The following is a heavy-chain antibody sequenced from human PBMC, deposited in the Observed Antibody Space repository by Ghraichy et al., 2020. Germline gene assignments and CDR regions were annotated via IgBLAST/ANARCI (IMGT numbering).Heavy chain of an antibody. J-gene: IGHJ6*02. D-gene: IGHD6-13*01. V-gene: IGHV3-30-3*01. Sequence: LSLTCAASGFTFTTYSMHWVRQAPGKGLEWVAVISHDGNSKYYADSVKGRFTISRDNSRNTVYLQMNSLRAEDTAVYYCARDIKSSSWSYYYYAMDVWGQGTTVTVSS. CDR1: GFTFTTYS. CDR3: ARDIKSSSWSYYYYAMDV. CDR2: ISHDGNSK.